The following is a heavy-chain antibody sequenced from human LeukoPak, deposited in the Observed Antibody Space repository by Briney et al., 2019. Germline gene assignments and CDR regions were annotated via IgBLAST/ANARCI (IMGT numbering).Heavy chain of an antibody. Sequence: GGSLRLSCAASGFTFSSYAMSWVRQAPGKGLEWVSAISGSGGSTYYADSEKGRFTISRGNSKNTLYLQMNSLRAEDTAVYYCAKDPHVEMATIDAFDIWGQGTMVTVSS. J-gene: IGHJ3*02. D-gene: IGHD5-24*01. CDR1: GFTFSSYA. V-gene: IGHV3-23*01. CDR3: AKDPHVEMATIDAFDI. CDR2: ISGSGGST.